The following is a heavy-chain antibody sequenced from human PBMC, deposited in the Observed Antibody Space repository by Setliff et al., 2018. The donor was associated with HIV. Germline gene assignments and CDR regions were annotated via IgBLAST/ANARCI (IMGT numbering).Heavy chain of an antibody. J-gene: IGHJ4*02. CDR2: INHSGST. CDR3: ARHDTEYSSYPIDY. Sequence: PSETLSLTCAVYGGSFSGYYWSWIRQPPGKGLEWIGEINHSGSTNYNPSLKSRVTISVDTSKNQFSLKLSSVTAADTAVYYCARHDTEYSSYPIDYWGQGNLVTVSS. V-gene: IGHV4-34*01. D-gene: IGHD6-6*01. CDR1: GGSFSGYY.